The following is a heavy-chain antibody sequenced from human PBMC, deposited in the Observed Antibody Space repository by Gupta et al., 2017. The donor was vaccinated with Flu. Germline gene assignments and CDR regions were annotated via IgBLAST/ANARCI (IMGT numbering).Heavy chain of an antibody. CDR1: GFPFNKYA. D-gene: IGHD2-15*01. J-gene: IGHJ4*02. Sequence: EVQLLEWGGELVQTGGSLRLSCVDSGFPFNKYAMGWVRQAPGKGLDWVSAITDDGGKTFYGDSVKGRFTISRDNSKNMLYLQMNSLRDEDTAIYYCAADTRGYSFEYWGQGTLVTVSS. CDR2: ITDDGGKT. CDR3: AADTRGYSFEY. V-gene: IGHV3-23*01.